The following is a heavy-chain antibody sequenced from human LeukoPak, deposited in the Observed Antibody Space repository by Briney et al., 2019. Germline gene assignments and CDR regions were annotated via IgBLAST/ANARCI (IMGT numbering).Heavy chain of an antibody. Sequence: GGSLRLSCAASGFXFSSYGIHWVRQAPGKGLEWVAVISYDGSNKYYADSVKGRFTISRDNSKNTLYLQMNSLRAEDTAVYYCAKDPSVSEQWLGWEFGYWGQGTPVTVSS. J-gene: IGHJ4*02. D-gene: IGHD6-19*01. V-gene: IGHV3-30*18. CDR1: GFXFSSYG. CDR2: ISYDGSNK. CDR3: AKDPSVSEQWLGWEFGY.